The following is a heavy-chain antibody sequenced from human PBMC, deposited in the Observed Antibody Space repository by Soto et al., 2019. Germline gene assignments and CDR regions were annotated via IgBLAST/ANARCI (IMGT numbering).Heavy chain of an antibody. Sequence: QVQLEQSGAEVKKPASSVKVSCKASGGTLSDHGVAWLRQAPGQGLEWMGGTIPVFNTAKYAQKFQGRVTFTADKFTNLAYMELSSLRSEDTAFYFCARGVYGSGNYYTGPSAFDIWGQGTMVIVSS. J-gene: IGHJ3*02. CDR2: TIPVFNTA. CDR1: GGTLSDHG. CDR3: ARGVYGSGNYYTGPSAFDI. D-gene: IGHD3-10*01. V-gene: IGHV1-69*06.